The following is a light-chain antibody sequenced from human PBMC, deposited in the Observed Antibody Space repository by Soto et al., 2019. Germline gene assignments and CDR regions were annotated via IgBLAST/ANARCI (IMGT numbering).Light chain of an antibody. CDR2: DAS. CDR3: QQYGSSPLT. Sequence: EIVLTQSPSTLSLSPGERATLSCRASQSVSSYFAWYQQKPGQAPRLLIYDASNRATGIPDRFSGSGSGTDFTLTVSRLEPEDFALYYCQQYGSSPLTFGGGTKVDIK. J-gene: IGKJ4*01. V-gene: IGKV3-20*01. CDR1: QSVSSY.